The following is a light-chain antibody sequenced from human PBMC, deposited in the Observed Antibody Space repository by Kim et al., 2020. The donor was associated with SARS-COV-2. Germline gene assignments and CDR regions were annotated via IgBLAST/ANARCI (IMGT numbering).Light chain of an antibody. CDR2: RND. V-gene: IGLV1-47*01. J-gene: IGLJ1*01. Sequence: GQRVSLSCSGSSSNIGNNYVHWYQQLPGTAPQLLIYRNDQRPSGVPDRFSGSKSGTSASLAISGLRSEDEADYYCAAWDESLSGQVFGTGTKVTVL. CDR3: AAWDESLSGQV. CDR1: SSNIGNNY.